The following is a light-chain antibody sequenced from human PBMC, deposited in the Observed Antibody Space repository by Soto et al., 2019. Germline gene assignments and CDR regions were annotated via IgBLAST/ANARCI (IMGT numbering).Light chain of an antibody. CDR3: QQYNNWPPWT. CDR1: QSVSTK. J-gene: IGKJ1*01. CDR2: GAS. V-gene: IGKV3-15*01. Sequence: EILMTQSPATLSVSPGETATLSCRASQSVSTKLAWYQQRPGQAPRLLINGASTRATGVPARFSGWGSGTEFTLTISSLQSEDFAVYYCQQYNNWPPWTFGQGTKVDIK.